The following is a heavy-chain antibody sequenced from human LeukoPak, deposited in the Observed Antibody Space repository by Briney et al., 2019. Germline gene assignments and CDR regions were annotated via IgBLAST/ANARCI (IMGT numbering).Heavy chain of an antibody. CDR2: IYYSGST. CDR1: GGSISSYY. CDR3: ARQPVSGGGPVDY. J-gene: IGHJ4*02. D-gene: IGHD2-15*01. Sequence: SETLSLTCTVSGGSISSYYWSWIRQPPGKGLEWIGYIYYSGSTNYNPSLKSRVTISVDTSKNQFSLKLSSVTAADTAVYYCARQPVSGGGPVDYWGRGTLVTVSS. V-gene: IGHV4-59*08.